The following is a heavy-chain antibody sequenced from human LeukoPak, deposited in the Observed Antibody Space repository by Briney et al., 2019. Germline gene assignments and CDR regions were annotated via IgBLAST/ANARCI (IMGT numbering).Heavy chain of an antibody. D-gene: IGHD1-26*01. CDR2: ISYSVST. Sequence: SETLSLTCTVPGGSIRSSNYYSGCISQPPGKGLEWLGSISYSVSTNYDPSLKSRVTISVDTSKNQFSLKLRSVTAADTAVYYCARRHVSWVSYPLGFDYWGQGTLVTVSS. CDR3: ARRHVSWVSYPLGFDY. J-gene: IGHJ4*02. V-gene: IGHV4-39*01. CDR1: GGSIRSSNYY.